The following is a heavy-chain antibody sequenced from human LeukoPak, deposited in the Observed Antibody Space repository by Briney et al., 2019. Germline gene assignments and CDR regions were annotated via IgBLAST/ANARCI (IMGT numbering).Heavy chain of an antibody. CDR1: GYTFTSYY. CDR2: ISAYNGNT. J-gene: IGHJ5*02. Sequence: ASVKVSCKASGYTFTSYYMHWVRQAPGQGLEWMGWISAYNGNTNYAQKLQGRVTMTTDTSTSTAYMELRSLRSDDTAVYYCARDWVWSGSPPRDNWFDPWGQGTLVTVSS. D-gene: IGHD3-3*01. CDR3: ARDWVWSGSPPRDNWFDP. V-gene: IGHV1-18*04.